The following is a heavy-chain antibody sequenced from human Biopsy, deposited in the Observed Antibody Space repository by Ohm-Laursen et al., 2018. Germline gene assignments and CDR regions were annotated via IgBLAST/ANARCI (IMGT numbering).Heavy chain of an antibody. CDR2: IYYRGST. Sequence: SETLSLTCSVSGGSISSDYWIWIRQTPGKGLEWVGYIYYRGSTNYNPSLKSRVTISVDTSKNQFSLRLNSVTAADTAVDYCARATNSSGWPYYYFYGMDVWGQGTTVTVSS. J-gene: IGHJ6*02. D-gene: IGHD6-19*01. V-gene: IGHV4-59*01. CDR3: ARATNSSGWPYYYFYGMDV. CDR1: GGSISSDY.